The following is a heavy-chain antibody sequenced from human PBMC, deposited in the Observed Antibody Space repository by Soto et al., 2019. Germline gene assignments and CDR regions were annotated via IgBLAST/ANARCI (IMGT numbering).Heavy chain of an antibody. CDR2: ISGSGGST. Sequence: GGSLRLSCAASGFTFSSYAMSWVRQAPGKGLEWVSAISGSGGSTYYADSVKGRFTISRDNSKNTLYLQMNSLRAEDTAVYYCANPRRLRLLPSGLSRVDYWGQGTLVTVSS. CDR3: ANPRRLRLLPSGLSRVDY. J-gene: IGHJ4*02. V-gene: IGHV3-23*01. D-gene: IGHD3-22*01. CDR1: GFTFSSYA.